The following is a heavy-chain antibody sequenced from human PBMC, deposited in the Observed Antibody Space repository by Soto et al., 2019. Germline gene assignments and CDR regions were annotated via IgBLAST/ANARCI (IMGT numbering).Heavy chain of an antibody. CDR2: ISAYNGNT. CDR1: GYTFTSYG. D-gene: IGHD2-15*01. J-gene: IGHJ5*02. Sequence: VQLVPSGAEVKKPGASVKVSCKASGYTFTSYGISWVRQAPGQGLEWMGWISAYNGNTNDAQKLQGRVTMTTDTTTSTVYMVMRSMRSDDAVVYYCARERAGGVVVAASGAWFDLWGQGTLVTGSS. V-gene: IGHV1-18*01. CDR3: ARERAGGVVVAASGAWFDL.